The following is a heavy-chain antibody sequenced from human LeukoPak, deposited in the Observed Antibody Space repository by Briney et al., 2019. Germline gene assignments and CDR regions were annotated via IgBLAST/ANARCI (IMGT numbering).Heavy chain of an antibody. J-gene: IGHJ4*02. CDR3: AKDGYRSGYYYDSSGYYGRYYFDY. V-gene: IGHV3-23*01. D-gene: IGHD3-22*01. CDR1: GFTFSSYA. CDR2: ISGSGGST. Sequence: GGSLRLSCAASGFTFSSYAMSWVRQAPGKGLDWVSAISGSGGSTYYADSVKGRFTISRDNSKNTLYLQMNSLRAEDTAVYYCAKDGYRSGYYYDSSGYYGRYYFDYWGQGTLVTVSS.